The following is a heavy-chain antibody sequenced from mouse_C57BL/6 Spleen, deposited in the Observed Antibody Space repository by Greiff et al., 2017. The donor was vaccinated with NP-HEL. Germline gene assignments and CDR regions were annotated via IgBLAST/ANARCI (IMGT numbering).Heavy chain of an antibody. CDR3: ARSVYYGSSYAWFAY. Sequence: QVQLKQPGAELVKPGASVKLSCKASGYTFTSYWMHWVKQRPGRGLEWIGRIDPNSGGTKYNEKFKSKATLTVDKPSSTAYMQLSSLTSEDSAVYYCARSVYYGSSYAWFAYWGQGTLVTVSA. J-gene: IGHJ3*01. CDR1: GYTFTSYW. V-gene: IGHV1-72*01. CDR2: IDPNSGGT. D-gene: IGHD1-1*01.